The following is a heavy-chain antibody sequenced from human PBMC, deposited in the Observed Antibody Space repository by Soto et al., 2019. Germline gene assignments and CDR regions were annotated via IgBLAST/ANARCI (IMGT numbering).Heavy chain of an antibody. D-gene: IGHD6-13*01. CDR2: ISWNGGTI. J-gene: IGHJ6*02. CDR1: GFTFDDYA. Sequence: EVQLVESGGGLVQPGRSLRLSCAASGFTFDDYAMHWVRQAPGKGREWVSVISWNGGTIVYADSVKGGFTISRDNAKNSLYLQMNSLRGEDTALYYCAKDMRGGSSSSRYYYGLDVWGQGTTVTVSS. CDR3: AKDMRGGSSSSRYYYGLDV. V-gene: IGHV3-9*01.